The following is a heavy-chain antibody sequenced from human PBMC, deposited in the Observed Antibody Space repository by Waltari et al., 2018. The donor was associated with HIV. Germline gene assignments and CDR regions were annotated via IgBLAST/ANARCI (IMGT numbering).Heavy chain of an antibody. Sequence: EVQLVESGGGLVQPGGSLRLPCAAPGFPFSCYAMTWVPQAPGKGLEWVSYISSSSTTINYADSVKGRFTISRDNAKNLLYLQMSSLRAEDTAVYFCARERFGSSYFGYWGQGTLVTVSS. CDR2: ISSSSTTI. D-gene: IGHD6-6*01. V-gene: IGHV3-48*04. J-gene: IGHJ4*02. CDR1: GFPFSCYA. CDR3: ARERFGSSYFGY.